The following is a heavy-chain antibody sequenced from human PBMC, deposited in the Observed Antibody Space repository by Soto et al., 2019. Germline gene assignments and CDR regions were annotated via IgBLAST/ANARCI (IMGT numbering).Heavy chain of an antibody. V-gene: IGHV3-21*01. CDR2: ISSSSSYI. D-gene: IGHD6-6*01. CDR3: ARVGGQLVPGFAS. Sequence: EVQLVESGGGLVKPGGSLRLSCAASGFTFSSYSMNWVRQAPGKGLEWVSSISSSSSYIYYADSVKGRCTISRDNAKNPLYLQMNSLRAEDTAVYYCARVGGQLVPGFASCGQGTLVTVSS. J-gene: IGHJ4*02. CDR1: GFTFSSYS.